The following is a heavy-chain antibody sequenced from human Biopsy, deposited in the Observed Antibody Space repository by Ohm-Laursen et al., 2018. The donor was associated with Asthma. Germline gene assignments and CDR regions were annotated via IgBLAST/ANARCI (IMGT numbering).Heavy chain of an antibody. D-gene: IGHD5-18*01. CDR1: GFRFNSYA. J-gene: IGHJ3*02. Sequence: SLRLSCSASGFRFNSYAVSWVRQAPGKGPERVSTISASGNSTYYGDSVKGRFTISRDNSKNTLFLHMNSLRADDTAVYYCVKGMDTFDIWGQGTLVTVSS. CDR2: ISASGNST. V-gene: IGHV3-23*01. CDR3: VKGMDTFDI.